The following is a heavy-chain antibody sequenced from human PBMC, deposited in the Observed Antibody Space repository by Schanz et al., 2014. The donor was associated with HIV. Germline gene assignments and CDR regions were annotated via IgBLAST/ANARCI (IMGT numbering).Heavy chain of an antibody. CDR3: ARRRADQKTFDY. D-gene: IGHD2-2*01. CDR1: GFTFNNYA. V-gene: IGHV3-48*04. CDR2: MIWNNGI. J-gene: IGHJ4*02. Sequence: EVQLLEFGGGSVRPGESLRLSCAASGFTFNNYAMSWVRQAPGKGLEWVAHMIWNNGIYYADSVKGRVTISRDNAKNSLYLQMNSLRVEDTALFYCARRRADQKTFDYWGQGALVTVSS.